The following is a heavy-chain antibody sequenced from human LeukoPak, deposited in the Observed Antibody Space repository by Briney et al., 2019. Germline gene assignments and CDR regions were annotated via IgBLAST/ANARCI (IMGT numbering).Heavy chain of an antibody. J-gene: IGHJ4*02. CDR1: GGTFSSYA. V-gene: IGHV1-69*05. Sequence: SVKVSCKASGGTFSSYAISWVRQAPGQGLEWMGGIIPIFGTVNYAQKFQGRVTITTDESTSTAYMELSSLRSEDTAVYYCARVASGLMSVDYWGQGTLVTVSS. CDR3: ARVASGLMSVDY. CDR2: IIPIFGTV. D-gene: IGHD2-8*01.